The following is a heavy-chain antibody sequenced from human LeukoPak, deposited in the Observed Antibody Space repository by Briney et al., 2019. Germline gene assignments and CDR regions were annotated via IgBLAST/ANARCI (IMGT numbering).Heavy chain of an antibody. Sequence: GGSLRLSCAASGFTFSSYEMNWVRQAPGKGLEWVGRIKSKTDGGTRDYAPPVKGRFTISRDDSKNTLYLQMNSLKTEDSALYYCVVRVEGYGDGDGNYFDFWGQGTLVTVSS. D-gene: IGHD4-17*01. CDR2: IKSKTDGGTR. J-gene: IGHJ4*02. V-gene: IGHV3-15*01. CDR1: GFTFSSYE. CDR3: VVRVEGYGDGDGNYFDF.